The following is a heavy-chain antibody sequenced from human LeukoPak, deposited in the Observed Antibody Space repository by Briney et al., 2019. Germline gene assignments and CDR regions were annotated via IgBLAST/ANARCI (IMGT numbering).Heavy chain of an antibody. CDR2: ISWNSGSI. Sequence: GRSLRLSCAASGFTFDDYAVHWVRQAPGKGLEWVSGISWNSGSIGYADSVKGRFTISRDNAKNSLYLQMNSLRAEDTALYYCAKSQPTDYYYYYMDVWGKGTTVTVSS. CDR3: AKSQPTDYYYYYMDV. V-gene: IGHV3-9*01. CDR1: GFTFDDYA. J-gene: IGHJ6*03. D-gene: IGHD1-14*01.